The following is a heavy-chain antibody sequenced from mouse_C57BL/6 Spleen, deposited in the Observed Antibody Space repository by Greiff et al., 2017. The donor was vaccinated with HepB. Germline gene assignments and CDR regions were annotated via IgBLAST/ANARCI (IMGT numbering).Heavy chain of an antibody. CDR3: ARERRQDWYFDV. D-gene: IGHD2-12*01. Sequence: QVQLQQPGAELVRPGSSVKLSCKASGYTFTSYWMDWVKQRPGQGLEWIGNIYTSDSEAHYNQKFKDKATLTVDKSSSTAFMQLSSLTSEDSAVYYCARERRQDWYFDVWGTGTTVTVSS. V-gene: IGHV1-61*01. J-gene: IGHJ1*03. CDR2: IYTSDSEA. CDR1: GYTFTSYW.